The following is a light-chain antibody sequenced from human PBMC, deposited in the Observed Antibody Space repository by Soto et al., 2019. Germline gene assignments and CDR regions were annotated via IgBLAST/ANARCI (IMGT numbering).Light chain of an antibody. J-gene: IGKJ3*01. CDR3: QQYDSLPLP. CDR1: QDISNF. CDR2: DAS. V-gene: IGKV1-33*01. Sequence: DIQMTQSPSSLSASVGDRVTITCQASQDISNFLNWYQHKSGKSPKLLINDASNLETGVPSRFSGSGSSTYFTFTINSLQPEDVATYYCQQYDSLPLPVGPGTKVDSK.